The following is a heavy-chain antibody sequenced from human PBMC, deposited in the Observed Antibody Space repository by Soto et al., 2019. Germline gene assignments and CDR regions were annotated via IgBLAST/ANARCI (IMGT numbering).Heavy chain of an antibody. D-gene: IGHD6-6*01. Sequence: QVQLVQSGAEVKKPGSSVKVSCKASGGTFSSYAISWVRQAPGQGLEWMGGIIPIFGTANYAQKFQGRVKITADESTSTAYMELSSLRSEDTAVYYCARAGGSSSSGVYYYYYYGMDVWGQGTTVTVSS. V-gene: IGHV1-69*01. CDR2: IIPIFGTA. CDR3: ARAGGSSSSGVYYYYYYGMDV. CDR1: GGTFSSYA. J-gene: IGHJ6*02.